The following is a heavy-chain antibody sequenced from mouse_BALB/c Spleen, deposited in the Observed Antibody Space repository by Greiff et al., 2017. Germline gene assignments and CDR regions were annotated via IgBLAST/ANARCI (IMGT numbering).Heavy chain of an antibody. CDR1: GFTFSSFG. V-gene: IGHV5-17*02. J-gene: IGHJ2*01. CDR3: ARLDYGSSYFDY. D-gene: IGHD1-1*01. Sequence: EVKLVESGGGLVQPGGSRKLSCAASGFTFSSFGMHWVRQAPEKGLEWVAYISSGSSTIYYADTVKGRFTISRDNPKNTLFLQMTSLRSEDTAMYYCARLDYGSSYFDYWGQGTTLTVSS. CDR2: ISSGSSTI.